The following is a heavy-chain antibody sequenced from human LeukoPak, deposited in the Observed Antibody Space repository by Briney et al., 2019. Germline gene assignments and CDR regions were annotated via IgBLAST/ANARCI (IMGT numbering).Heavy chain of an antibody. CDR3: ARETYYYDSSGYDNFDY. V-gene: IGHV3-30-3*01. D-gene: IGHD3-22*01. Sequence: PGRSLRLSCAASGFTFSSYAMHWVRQAPGKGLEWVAVISYDGSNKYYADSVKGRFTISRDNSKNTLYLQMNSLGAEDTAVYYCARETYYYDSSGYDNFDYWGQGTLVTVSS. CDR1: GFTFSSYA. CDR2: ISYDGSNK. J-gene: IGHJ4*02.